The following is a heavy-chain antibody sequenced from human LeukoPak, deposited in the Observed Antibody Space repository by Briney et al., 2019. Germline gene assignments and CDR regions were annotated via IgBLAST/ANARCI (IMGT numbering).Heavy chain of an antibody. V-gene: IGHV3-21*01. J-gene: IGHJ3*02. CDR2: ISSSSSYI. CDR3: AREKYDILTGYSADAFDI. CDR1: GFTFSFYS. D-gene: IGHD3-9*01. Sequence: GGSLRLSCAASGFTFSFYSVNWVRQAPGKGLEWVSSISSSSSYIFYADSVKGRFTISRDNAKNSLYLQMNNLRAEDTAVYYCAREKYDILTGYSADAFDIWGQGTMVTVSS.